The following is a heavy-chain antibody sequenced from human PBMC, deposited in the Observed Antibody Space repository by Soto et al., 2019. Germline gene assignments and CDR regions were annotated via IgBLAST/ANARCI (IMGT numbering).Heavy chain of an antibody. D-gene: IGHD6-6*01. CDR3: ARGLVRYSSSPVYFDY. CDR1: GGSFSGYY. CDR2: INHSGST. V-gene: IGHV4-34*01. J-gene: IGHJ4*02. Sequence: SETLSLTCAVYGGSFSGYYWSWIRQPPGKGLEWIGEINHSGSTNYNPSLKSRVTISVDTSKNQFSLKLSSVTAADTAVYYCARGLVRYSSSPVYFDYWGQGTLVTVSS.